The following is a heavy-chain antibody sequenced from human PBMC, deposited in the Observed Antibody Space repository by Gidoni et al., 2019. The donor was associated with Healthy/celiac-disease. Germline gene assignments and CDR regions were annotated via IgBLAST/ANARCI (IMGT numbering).Heavy chain of an antibody. CDR2: ISGSGSTV. CDR1: EFTFSDYG. D-gene: IGHD6-6*01. Sequence: EVQLVESGGGLLQPGGSLRLSCAASEFTFSDYGMDWVRQAPGKGLEWVSHISGSGSTVYYADSVKGRFTISRDNAKNSLYLQIDSLRGEDTAMYYCARDRASRFDYWGRGTLVTVSS. V-gene: IGHV3-48*01. CDR3: ARDRASRFDY. J-gene: IGHJ4*02.